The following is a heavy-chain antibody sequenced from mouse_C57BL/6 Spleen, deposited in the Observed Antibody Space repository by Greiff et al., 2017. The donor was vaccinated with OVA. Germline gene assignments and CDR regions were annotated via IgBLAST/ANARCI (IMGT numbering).Heavy chain of an antibody. V-gene: IGHV6-3*01. Sequence: EVQGVESGGGLVQPGGSMKLSCVASGFTFSNYWMNWVRQSPEQGLEWVAQIRLKSDNYATHYAESVKGRFTISRDDSKSSVYLQMNNLRAEDTGIYYCTGGYYYGTMDYWGQGTSVTVSS. D-gene: IGHD1-1*01. CDR3: TGGYYYGTMDY. CDR1: GFTFSNYW. J-gene: IGHJ4*01. CDR2: IRLKSDNYAT.